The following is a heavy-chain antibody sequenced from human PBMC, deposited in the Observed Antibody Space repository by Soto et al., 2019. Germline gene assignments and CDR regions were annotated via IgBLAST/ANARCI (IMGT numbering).Heavy chain of an antibody. D-gene: IGHD3-16*02. CDR2: INSDGSST. Sequence: GSLRLSCAASGFTFSSYWMHWVRQAPGKGLVWVSRINSDGSSTSYADSVKGRFSISRDNSKNTLEMNTLRGEDTAVYYCAREGDSIGSAFDYWGQGTLVTVSS. CDR1: GFTFSSYW. V-gene: IGHV3-74*01. J-gene: IGHJ4*02. CDR3: AREGDSIGSAFDY.